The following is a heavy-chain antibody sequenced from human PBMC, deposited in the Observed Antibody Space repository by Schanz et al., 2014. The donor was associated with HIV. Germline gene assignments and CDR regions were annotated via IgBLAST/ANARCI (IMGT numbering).Heavy chain of an antibody. CDR3: ARSRYGDHPYYFDL. Sequence: QVQLLQSGPEVKRPGASVTVSCKTSGGTFNNYALNWVRQAPGQGLEWMGGIIPVFGTANYAQKFQGRVTINADKSTTTVYMYLSSLRSDDTAVYYCARSRYGDHPYYFDLWGQGTPVAVS. V-gene: IGHV1-69*06. J-gene: IGHJ4*02. CDR2: IIPVFGTA. D-gene: IGHD2-21*02. CDR1: GGTFNNYA.